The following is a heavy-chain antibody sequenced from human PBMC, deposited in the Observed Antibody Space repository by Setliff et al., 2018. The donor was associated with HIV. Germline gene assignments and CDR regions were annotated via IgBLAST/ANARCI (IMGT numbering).Heavy chain of an antibody. CDR3: ARPNGGNYYGSGSYDY. Sequence: SVKVSCKASGGTFSIYAISWVRQAPGQGLEWMGGIIPILGMSSYAQKLQGRVTMTTDTSTSTAYMELRSLRSDDTAVYYCARPNGGNYYGSGSYDYWGQGTLVTVSS. CDR2: IIPILGMS. J-gene: IGHJ4*02. V-gene: IGHV1-69*10. CDR1: GGTFSIYA. D-gene: IGHD3-10*01.